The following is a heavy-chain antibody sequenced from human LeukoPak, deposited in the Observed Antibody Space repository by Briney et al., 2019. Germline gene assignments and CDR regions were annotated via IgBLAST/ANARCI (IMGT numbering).Heavy chain of an antibody. D-gene: IGHD3-22*01. CDR3: ATYSSLNRREFQF. Sequence: GGSLRLSCEGSGFTFSNYWMGWVRQAPGRGLQWVANIKTDGSEKYYVDSVKGRFTIPRDNAKNSLYLQMNSLRAEDTAVYYCATYSSLNRREFQFWGQGTLLTVSS. J-gene: IGHJ1*01. V-gene: IGHV3-7*01. CDR1: GFTFSNYW. CDR2: IKTDGSEK.